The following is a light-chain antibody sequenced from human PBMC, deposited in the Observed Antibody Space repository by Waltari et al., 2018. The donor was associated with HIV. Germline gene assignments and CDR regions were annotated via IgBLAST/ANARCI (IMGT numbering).Light chain of an antibody. Sequence: DIVMTQYPDSLAVSLGTRATTHCTSTQTVLYTSNNINYLAWYQQKPGQPPKLLIYWASTRESGVPDRFSGSGSGTDFTLTISSLQAEDVAVYFCQQYYSVPPTFGQGTKVEIK. CDR1: QTVLYTSNNINY. CDR3: QQYYSVPPT. J-gene: IGKJ1*01. V-gene: IGKV4-1*01. CDR2: WAS.